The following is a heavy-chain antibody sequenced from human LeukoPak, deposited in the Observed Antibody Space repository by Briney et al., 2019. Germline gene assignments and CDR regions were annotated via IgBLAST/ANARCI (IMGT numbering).Heavy chain of an antibody. CDR2: ISSSSSYI. V-gene: IGHV3-21*01. CDR3: AGDLARGVIIQNDAFDI. D-gene: IGHD3-10*01. Sequence: GGSLRLSCAASGFTFSSYSMNWVRQAPGKGLEWVSSISSSSSYIYYVDSVKGRFTISRDNAKNSLYLQMNSLRAEDTAVYYCAGDLARGVIIQNDAFDIWGQGTMVTVSS. J-gene: IGHJ3*02. CDR1: GFTFSSYS.